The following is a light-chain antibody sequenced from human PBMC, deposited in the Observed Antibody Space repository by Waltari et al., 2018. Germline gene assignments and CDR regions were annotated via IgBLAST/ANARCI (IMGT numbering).Light chain of an antibody. J-gene: IGKJ4*01. V-gene: IGKV3-11*01. Sequence: EIVLTQSPATLSLSPGERATLSCSAHQSVSSYLAWFQQKPGQAPRFLIYAASNRATGIPARFSGSASGTDFTLTISSLAPEDFAVYYCQQRTNWPLTFGGGTKVEIK. CDR1: QSVSSY. CDR2: AAS. CDR3: QQRTNWPLT.